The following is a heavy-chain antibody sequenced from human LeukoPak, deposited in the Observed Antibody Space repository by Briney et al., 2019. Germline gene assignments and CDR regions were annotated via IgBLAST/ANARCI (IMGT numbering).Heavy chain of an antibody. D-gene: IGHD6-19*01. J-gene: IGHJ6*02. CDR3: ARDRSSGWYRDYYYYGMDV. V-gene: IGHV4-30-2*01. CDR2: IYHSGST. CDR1: GGSISSGVYS. Sequence: PSQTLSLTCAVSGGSISSGVYSWSSIRQPPGKGLEWIGYIYHSGSTYYNPSLKSRVTISVDRSKNQFSLQLNSVTPEDTAVYYCARDRSSGWYRDYYYYGMDVWGQGTTVTVSS.